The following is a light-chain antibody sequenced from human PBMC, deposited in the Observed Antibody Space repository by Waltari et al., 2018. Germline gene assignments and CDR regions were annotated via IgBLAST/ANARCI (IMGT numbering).Light chain of an antibody. J-gene: IGKJ2*01. CDR3: QRYNTWPYT. CDR1: ESISIN. CDR2: GAS. Sequence: EILMTQSPATLSVSPGERATLTCRATESISINLAWYQQKPGQAPRLLIYGASTMATGIPARFSGSGSGTEFTLTISSLQSEDFAVYYCQRYNTWPYTFGQGTKVEIK. V-gene: IGKV3-15*01.